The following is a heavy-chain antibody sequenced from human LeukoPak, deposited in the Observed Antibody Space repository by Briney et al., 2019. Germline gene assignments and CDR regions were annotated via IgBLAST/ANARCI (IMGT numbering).Heavy chain of an antibody. CDR1: GFTFSSYA. D-gene: IGHD3-3*01. J-gene: IGHJ4*02. Sequence: PGGSLRLSGAASGFTFSSYAMSWVRQAPGKGLEWVSAISGSGGSTYYADSVKGRFTISRDNSKNTLYLQMNSLRAEDTAVYYCAKDTVRFLEWLPTKDFDYWGQGTLVTVSS. V-gene: IGHV3-23*01. CDR2: ISGSGGST. CDR3: AKDTVRFLEWLPTKDFDY.